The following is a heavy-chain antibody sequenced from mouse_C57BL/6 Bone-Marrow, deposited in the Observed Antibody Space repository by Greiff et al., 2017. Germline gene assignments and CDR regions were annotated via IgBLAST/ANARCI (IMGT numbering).Heavy chain of an antibody. Sequence: QVQLQPSGAELARPGASVKLSCKASGYTFTSYGISWVKQRTGQGLEWIGEIYPRSGNTYYNEKFKGKATLTADKSSSTAYMELRSLTSEDSAVYFCSRRRRGGPLFDYWGQGTTLTVSS. CDR3: SRRRRGGPLFDY. CDR2: IYPRSGNT. J-gene: IGHJ2*01. V-gene: IGHV1-81*01. CDR1: GYTFTSYG.